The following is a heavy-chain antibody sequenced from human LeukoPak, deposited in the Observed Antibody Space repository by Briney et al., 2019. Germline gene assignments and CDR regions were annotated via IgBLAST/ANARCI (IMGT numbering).Heavy chain of an antibody. CDR1: GGSISSSSYY. CDR2: IYYNGNT. V-gene: IGHV4-39*01. D-gene: IGHD3-9*01. Sequence: SETLSLTCTVSGGSISSSSYYWGWIRQPPGKGLEWIGSIYYNGNTYYNPSLKSRVTISVDTSKNHFSLKLSAVTAADTAVYYCARQGDDYDILTAYYNWGQGTLVTVSS. CDR3: ARQGDDYDILTAYYN. J-gene: IGHJ4*02.